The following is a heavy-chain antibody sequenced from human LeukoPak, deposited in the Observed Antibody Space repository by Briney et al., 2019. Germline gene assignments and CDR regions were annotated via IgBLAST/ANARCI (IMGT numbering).Heavy chain of an antibody. CDR2: INHSGST. CDR1: GGSFSGYY. J-gene: IGHJ4*02. V-gene: IGHV4-34*01. D-gene: IGHD5-18*01. Sequence: SETLSLTCAVYGGSFSGYYWSWIRQPPGKGLEWIGEINHSGSTNYNPSLKSRVTISVDTSKNQFSLKLNSVTAADTAVYYCARGLGIQLWTTISDYFDYWGQGTLVTVSS. CDR3: ARGLGIQLWTTISDYFDY.